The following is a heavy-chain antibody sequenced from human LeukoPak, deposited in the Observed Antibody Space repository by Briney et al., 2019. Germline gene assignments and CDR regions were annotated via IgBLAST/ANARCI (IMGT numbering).Heavy chain of an antibody. J-gene: IGHJ4*02. Sequence: ASVTVSCTASGYTFTSYYMHWVRQAPGQGLEWMGIINPSGGSTSYAQKFQGRVTMTRDTSTSTVYMELSSLRSEDTAVYYCARLQAAADSYWGQGTLVTVSS. CDR1: GYTFTSYY. V-gene: IGHV1-46*01. D-gene: IGHD6-13*01. CDR2: INPSGGST. CDR3: ARLQAAADSY.